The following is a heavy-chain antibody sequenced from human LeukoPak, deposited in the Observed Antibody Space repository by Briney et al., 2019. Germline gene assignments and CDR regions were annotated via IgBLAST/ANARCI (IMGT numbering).Heavy chain of an antibody. J-gene: IGHJ3*02. CDR3: ARDLYYYGSGSEISEDAFDI. D-gene: IGHD3-10*01. CDR1: GGSLSSSSYY. Sequence: SETLSLTCTVSGGSLSSSSYYWGWIRQPPGKGLEWIGSIYYSGSTYYNPSLKSRVTISVDTSKNQFSLKLSSVTAADTAVYYCARDLYYYGSGSEISEDAFDIWGQGTMVTVSS. V-gene: IGHV4-39*07. CDR2: IYYSGST.